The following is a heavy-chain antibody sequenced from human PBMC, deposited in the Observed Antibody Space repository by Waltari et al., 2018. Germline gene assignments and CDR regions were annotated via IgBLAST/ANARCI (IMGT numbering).Heavy chain of an antibody. J-gene: IGHJ5*02. Sequence: QVQLVQSGAEVKKPGSSVKVSCKASGGTFSSYAISWVRQAPGQGLVWMGRIIPIVGTANYAQKVQGRVTITADKSTSTAYRELSSLRSEDTAVYYCARDYPYGDYAGGNWFDPWGQGTLVTVSS. CDR1: GGTFSSYA. V-gene: IGHV1-69*08. CDR2: IIPIVGTA. D-gene: IGHD4-17*01. CDR3: ARDYPYGDYAGGNWFDP.